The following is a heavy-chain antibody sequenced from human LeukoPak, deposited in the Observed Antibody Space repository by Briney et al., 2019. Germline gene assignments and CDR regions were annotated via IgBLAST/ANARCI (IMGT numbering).Heavy chain of an antibody. D-gene: IGHD2-15*01. CDR3: ARPPMLICSGGYCCFDY. Sequence: GGSLRLSCAASGFTFSSYEMNWVRQAPGKGLEWVSYISSSGSTTYYADSVKGRFTISRDNSKNTLYLQMNSLRAEDTAVYYCARPPMLICSGGYCCFDYWGQGTLVTVSS. J-gene: IGHJ4*02. CDR1: GFTFSSYE. V-gene: IGHV3-48*03. CDR2: ISSSGSTT.